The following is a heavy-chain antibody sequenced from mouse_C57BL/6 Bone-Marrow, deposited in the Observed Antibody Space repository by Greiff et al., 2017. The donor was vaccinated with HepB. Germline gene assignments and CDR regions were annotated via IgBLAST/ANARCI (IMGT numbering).Heavy chain of an antibody. CDR3: ARRGYSRDWYFDV. Sequence: DVKLVESGGGLVQPGGSLKLSCAASGFTFSDYGMAWVRQAPRKGPEWVAFISTLAYSIYYADTVTGRFTISRENAKNTLYLEMSSLRSEDTAMYYCARRGYSRDWYFDVWGTGTTVTVSS. CDR1: GFTFSDYG. D-gene: IGHD2-3*01. CDR2: ISTLAYSI. V-gene: IGHV5-15*04. J-gene: IGHJ1*03.